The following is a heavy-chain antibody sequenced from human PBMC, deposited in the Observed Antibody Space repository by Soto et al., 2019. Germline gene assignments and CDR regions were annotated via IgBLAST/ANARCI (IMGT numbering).Heavy chain of an antibody. J-gene: IGHJ3*02. D-gene: IGHD2-21*02. Sequence: HPGGSLRLSCAASGFTFSSYGMHWVRQAPGKGLEWVAVISYDGSNKYYADSVKGRFTISRDNSKNTLYLQMNSLRAEDTAVYYCAKKFRAYCGGDCSNDAFDIWGQGTMVTVSS. CDR2: ISYDGSNK. V-gene: IGHV3-30*18. CDR3: AKKFRAYCGGDCSNDAFDI. CDR1: GFTFSSYG.